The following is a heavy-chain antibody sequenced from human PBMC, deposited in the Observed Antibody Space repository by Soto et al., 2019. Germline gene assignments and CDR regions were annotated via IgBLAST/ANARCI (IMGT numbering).Heavy chain of an antibody. CDR3: ARETHDGDYVDDAFDI. Sequence: ASVKVSCKASGYTFTSYGISWGRQAPGQGLEWMGWISAYNGNTNYAQKLQGRVTMTTDTSTSTAYMELRSLRSDDTAGYYCARETHDGDYVDDAFDIWGQGTMVTVSS. CDR2: ISAYNGNT. J-gene: IGHJ3*02. D-gene: IGHD4-17*01. CDR1: GYTFTSYG. V-gene: IGHV1-18*01.